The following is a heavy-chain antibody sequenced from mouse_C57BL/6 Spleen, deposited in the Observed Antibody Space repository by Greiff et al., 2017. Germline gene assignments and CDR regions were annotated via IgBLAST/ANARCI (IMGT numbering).Heavy chain of an antibody. CDR1: GFTFSSYA. CDR2: ISDGGSYT. V-gene: IGHV5-4*01. J-gene: IGHJ4*01. D-gene: IGHD2-4*01. Sequence: EVKLQESGGGLVKPGGSLKLSCAASGFTFSSYAMSWVRQTPEKRLEWVATISDGGSYTYYPDNVKGRFTISRDNAKNNLYLQMSHLKSEDTAMYYCARDGDYDVDYYAMDYWGQGTSVTVSS. CDR3: ARDGDYDVDYYAMDY.